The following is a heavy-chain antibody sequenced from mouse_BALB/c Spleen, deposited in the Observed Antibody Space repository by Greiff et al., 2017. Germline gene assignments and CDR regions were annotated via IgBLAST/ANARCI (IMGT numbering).Heavy chain of an antibody. CDR3: AREGRYDENYYAMDY. J-gene: IGHJ4*01. V-gene: IGHV2-9*02. Sequence: VQLQQSGPGLVAPSQSLSITCTVSGFSLTSYGVHWVRQPPGKGLEWLGVIWAGGSTNYNSALMSRLSISKDNSKSQVFLKMNSLQTDDTAMYYCAREGRYDENYYAMDYWGQGTSVTVSS. CDR2: IWAGGST. D-gene: IGHD2-14*01. CDR1: GFSLTSYG.